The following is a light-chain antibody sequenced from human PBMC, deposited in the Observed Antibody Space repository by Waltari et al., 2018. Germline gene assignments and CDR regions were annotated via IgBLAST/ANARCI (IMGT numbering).Light chain of an antibody. CDR2: AAS. CDR1: QGISSW. J-gene: IGKJ2*02. Sequence: DIQMTQSQSSMSASVGARVTITCRASQGISSWFAWYQQKPEKAPKALIYAASSLQSGVPSMFSGSVSWTDVTLTISSLQPEDFATYYCQQYNSYPRTFGQGTKLEIK. V-gene: IGKV1D-16*01. CDR3: QQYNSYPRT.